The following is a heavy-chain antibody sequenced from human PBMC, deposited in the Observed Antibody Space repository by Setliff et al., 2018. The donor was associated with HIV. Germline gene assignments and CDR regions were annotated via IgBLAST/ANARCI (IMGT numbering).Heavy chain of an antibody. CDR3: ARDRGYCSGGSCLSAEYFQH. CDR2: ISSSSSYI. CDR1: GFTFGSYS. V-gene: IGHV3-21*01. J-gene: IGHJ1*01. Sequence: GGSLRLSCAASGFTFGSYSMSWVRQAPGKGLEWVSSISSSSSYIYYADSVKGRFTISRDNAKNSLYLQVNSLRAEDTAVYYCARDRGYCSGGSCLSAEYFQHWGQGTLVTVSS. D-gene: IGHD2-15*01.